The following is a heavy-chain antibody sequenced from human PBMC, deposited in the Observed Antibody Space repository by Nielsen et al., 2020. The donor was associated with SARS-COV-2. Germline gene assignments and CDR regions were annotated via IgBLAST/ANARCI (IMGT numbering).Heavy chain of an antibody. Sequence: GESLKIYCAASGFTFDNYAMTWVRQAPGKGLEWVGRIKAKTDGETTVYAAPVQGRFTISRDDSEMTLYLQMDSLEIEDTGVYYCSTGGVAAVGTYYYYYGMDVWGQGTTVAVSS. D-gene: IGHD6-13*01. CDR2: IKAKTDGETT. V-gene: IGHV3-15*01. CDR1: GFTFDNYA. J-gene: IGHJ6*02. CDR3: STGGVAAVGTYYYYYGMDV.